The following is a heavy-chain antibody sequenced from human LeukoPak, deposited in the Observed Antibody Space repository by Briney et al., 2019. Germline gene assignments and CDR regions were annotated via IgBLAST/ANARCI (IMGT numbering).Heavy chain of an antibody. CDR2: IYYSGST. Sequence: SETLSLTCTVSGGSISSSSYYWGWIRQPPGKGLEWIGSIYYSGSTYYNPSLKSRVTISVDTSKNQFSLKLSSVTAADTAVYYCARLGSGYCPSFDYWGQGTLVTVSS. CDR3: ARLGSGYCPSFDY. V-gene: IGHV4-39*01. D-gene: IGHD3-22*01. CDR1: GGSISSSSYY. J-gene: IGHJ4*02.